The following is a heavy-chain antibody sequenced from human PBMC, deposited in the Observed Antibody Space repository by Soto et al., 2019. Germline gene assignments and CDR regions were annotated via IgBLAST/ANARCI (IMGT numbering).Heavy chain of an antibody. J-gene: IGHJ4*02. Sequence: ASVKVSCKASGYTFTGYYMHWVRQAPGQGLEWMGWINPNSGGTNYAQKFQGWVTMTRDTSISTAYMELSRLRSDDTAVYYCAREGDVVVAGGEYFDYWGQGTLVTVSS. D-gene: IGHD2-15*01. CDR3: AREGDVVVAGGEYFDY. V-gene: IGHV1-2*04. CDR1: GYTFTGYY. CDR2: INPNSGGT.